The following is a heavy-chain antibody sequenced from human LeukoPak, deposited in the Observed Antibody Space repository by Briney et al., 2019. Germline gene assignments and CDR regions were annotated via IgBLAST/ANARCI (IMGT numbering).Heavy chain of an antibody. J-gene: IGHJ6*03. D-gene: IGHD1-26*01. Sequence: GGSLRLSCAASGFTFDDYAMHWVRQAPGKGLEWVSGISWNSGSIGYADSVKGRFTISRDNAKNTLYLQMNSLRAEDTAVYYCARDRSGSYSDYYYYYMDVWGKGTTVTVSS. CDR1: GFTFDDYA. V-gene: IGHV3-9*01. CDR3: ARDRSGSYSDYYYYYMDV. CDR2: ISWNSGSI.